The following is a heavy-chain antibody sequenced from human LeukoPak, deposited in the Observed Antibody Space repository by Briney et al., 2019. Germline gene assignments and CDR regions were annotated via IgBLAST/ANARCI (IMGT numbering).Heavy chain of an antibody. V-gene: IGHV4-34*01. J-gene: IGHJ4*02. Sequence: SETLSLTCAVYGGSSSGYYWSWIRQPPGKGLEWIGEINHSGSTNYNPSLKSRVTISVDTSKNQFSLKLSSVTAADTAVYYCARLGRNTLTFYRYYDILTGYYMDYWGQGTLVTVSS. D-gene: IGHD3-9*01. CDR2: INHSGST. CDR1: GGSSSGYY. CDR3: ARLGRNTLTFYRYYDILTGYYMDY.